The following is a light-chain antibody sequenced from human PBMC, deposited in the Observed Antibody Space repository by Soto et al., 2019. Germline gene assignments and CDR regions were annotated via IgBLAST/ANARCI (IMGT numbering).Light chain of an antibody. CDR2: EVS. V-gene: IGLV2-14*01. CDR1: SSDVGGYNY. J-gene: IGLJ1*01. CDR3: SSYTSSSTPYV. Sequence: QSALTQPASVSGSPGQSITISCTGTSSDVGGYNYVSWYQQHPGKAPKLMIYEVSNRPSGVSNRFSGSKSGNTASLTISGLQAEDEADYYCSSYTSSSTPYVFGPGTKLTAL.